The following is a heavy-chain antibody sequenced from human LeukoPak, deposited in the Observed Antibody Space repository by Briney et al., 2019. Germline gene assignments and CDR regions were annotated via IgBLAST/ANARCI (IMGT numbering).Heavy chain of an antibody. V-gene: IGHV4-61*10. Sequence: SQTLSLTCTVSGGSISSGSYYWSWIRQPAGKGLEWIGYIDYSGYTNCNPSLKSRVTILVDMSKNQFSLNLSSVTAADTAVYYCARDRAYGSGKFWFDPWGQGTLVTVSS. CDR2: IDYSGYT. CDR3: ARDRAYGSGKFWFDP. CDR1: GGSISSGSYY. J-gene: IGHJ5*02. D-gene: IGHD3-10*01.